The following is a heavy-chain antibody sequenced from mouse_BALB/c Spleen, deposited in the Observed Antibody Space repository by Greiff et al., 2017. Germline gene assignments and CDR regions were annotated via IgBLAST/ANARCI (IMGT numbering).Heavy chain of an antibody. J-gene: IGHJ3*01. CDR1: GFAFSSYD. CDR2: ISSGGGST. Sequence: EVQGVESGGGLVKPGGSLKLSCAASGFAFSSYDMSWVRQTPEKRLEWVAYISSGGGSTYYPDTVKGRFTISRDNAKNTLYLQMSSLKSEDTAMYYCARHEGYGNYPFAYWGQGTLVTVSA. CDR3: ARHEGYGNYPFAY. V-gene: IGHV5-12-1*01. D-gene: IGHD2-10*02.